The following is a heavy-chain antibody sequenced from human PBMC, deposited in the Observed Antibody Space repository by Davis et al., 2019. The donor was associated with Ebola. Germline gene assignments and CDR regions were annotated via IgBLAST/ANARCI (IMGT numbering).Heavy chain of an antibody. J-gene: IGHJ6*03. CDR3: ARDHYDFWSGYYSYYYYYYMDV. D-gene: IGHD3-3*01. V-gene: IGHV3-21*01. CDR1: GFTFSSYW. CDR2: ISSSSSYI. Sequence: PGGSLRLSCAASGFTFSSYWMNWVRQAPGKGLEWVSSISSSSSYIYYADSVKGRFTISRDNAKNSLYLQMNSLRAEDTAVYYCARDHYDFWSGYYSYYYYYYMDVWGKGTTVTVSS.